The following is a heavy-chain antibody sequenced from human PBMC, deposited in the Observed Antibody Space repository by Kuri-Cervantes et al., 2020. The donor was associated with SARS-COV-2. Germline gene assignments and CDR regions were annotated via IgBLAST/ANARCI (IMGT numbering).Heavy chain of an antibody. CDR2: ISYDGTNK. CDR3: ARPDCTINGVCFMDV. V-gene: IGHV3-30-3*01. Sequence: GESLKISCAASGFTFSSYAMHWVRQAPGKGLEWVALISYDGTNKFYADSAKGRFTISRDNSRNTLYLQMNSLRAEDTAVFYCARPDCTINGVCFMDVWGQGTTVTVSS. CDR1: GFTFSSYA. D-gene: IGHD2-8*01. J-gene: IGHJ6*02.